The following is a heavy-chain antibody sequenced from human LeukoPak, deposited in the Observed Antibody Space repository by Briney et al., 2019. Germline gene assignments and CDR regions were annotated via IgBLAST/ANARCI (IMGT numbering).Heavy chain of an antibody. CDR2: ISGSGGST. V-gene: IGHV3-23*01. D-gene: IGHD2-2*01. J-gene: IGHJ4*02. Sequence: PGGSLRLSCAASGFTFSSYAMSWVRQAPGKGLEWVSAISGSGGSTYYADSVKGRFTISRDNSKNTLYLQMNGLRAEDTAVYYCAKADEGYCSSTSCSKFDYWGQGTLVTVSS. CDR1: GFTFSSYA. CDR3: AKADEGYCSSTSCSKFDY.